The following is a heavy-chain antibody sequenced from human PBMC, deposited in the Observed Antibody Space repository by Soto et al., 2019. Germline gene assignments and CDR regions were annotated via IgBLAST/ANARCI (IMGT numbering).Heavy chain of an antibody. D-gene: IGHD3-16*01. CDR1: GCSFSSYW. J-gene: IGHJ4*02. Sequence: GGSLKISGEGSGCSFSSYWIGCVRQMTGKGLEWMGIIYPGDSDTRYSPSFQGQVTISADKSISTAYLQWSSLKASDTAMYYCARLALGFSGYYFDYWGQGTLVTVSS. V-gene: IGHV5-51*01. CDR3: ARLALGFSGYYFDY. CDR2: IYPGDSDT.